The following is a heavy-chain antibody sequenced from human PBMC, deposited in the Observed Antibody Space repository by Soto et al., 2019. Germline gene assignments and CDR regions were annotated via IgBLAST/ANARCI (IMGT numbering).Heavy chain of an antibody. Sequence: KQSQTLSLTCTVSGGSISSSSYYWGWIRQPPGKGLEWIGSIYYSGSTYYNPSLKSRVTISVDTSKNQFSLKLSSVTAADTAVYYCARLLLGGVATIVDYWGQGTLVTVSS. CDR1: GGSISSSSYY. J-gene: IGHJ4*02. V-gene: IGHV4-39*01. D-gene: IGHD5-12*01. CDR2: IYYSGST. CDR3: ARLLLGGVATIVDY.